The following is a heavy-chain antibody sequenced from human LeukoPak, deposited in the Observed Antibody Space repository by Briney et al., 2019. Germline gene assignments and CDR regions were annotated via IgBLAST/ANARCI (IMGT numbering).Heavy chain of an antibody. V-gene: IGHV1-2*02. CDR3: ASFTPYSLVPPTSDWYLDL. CDR1: GYTFTGYY. J-gene: IGHJ2*01. Sequence: ASVKVSCKAPGYTFTGYYMHCVRQAPGQGLEWMGWINPNSGGTNYAQKFQGRVTMSRDTSISTAYMVLSRLRSDDTAVYYCASFTPYSLVPPTSDWYLDLWGRGTLVTVSS. CDR2: INPNSGGT. D-gene: IGHD6-13*01.